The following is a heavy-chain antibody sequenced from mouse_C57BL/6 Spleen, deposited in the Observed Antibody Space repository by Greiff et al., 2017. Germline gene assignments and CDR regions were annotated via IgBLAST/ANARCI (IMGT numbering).Heavy chain of an antibody. Sequence: EVMLVESGEGLVKPGGSLKLSCAASGFTFSSYAMSWVRQTPEKRLEWVAYISSGGDYIYYADNVKGRFTISRDNARNTLYLQMSSLKSEDTAMYYCTRVTVDYAMDYWGQGTSVTVSS. CDR2: ISSGGDYI. J-gene: IGHJ4*01. V-gene: IGHV5-9-1*02. CDR1: GFTFSSYA. D-gene: IGHD1-1*01. CDR3: TRVTVDYAMDY.